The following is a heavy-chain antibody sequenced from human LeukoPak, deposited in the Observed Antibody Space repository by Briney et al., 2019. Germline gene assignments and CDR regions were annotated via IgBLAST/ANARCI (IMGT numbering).Heavy chain of an antibody. CDR2: ISYDGSNK. CDR1: GFTFSSYG. D-gene: IGHD6-19*01. CDR3: ARDAYSSVES. J-gene: IGHJ4*02. Sequence: PGRSLRLSCAASGFTFSSYGMHWVRQAPGKGLEWVAVISYDGSNKYYADSVKGRFTISRDNAKNTLYLQMNSLRAGDTAVYYCARDAYSSVESWGQGTLVTVSS. V-gene: IGHV3-30*03.